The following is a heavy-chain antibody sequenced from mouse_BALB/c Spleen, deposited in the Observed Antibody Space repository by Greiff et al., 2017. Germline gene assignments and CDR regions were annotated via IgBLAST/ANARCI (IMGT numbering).Heavy chain of an antibody. J-gene: IGHJ4*01. D-gene: IGHD2-2*01. CDR1: GFTFSSYT. Sequence: EVMLVESGGGLVKPGGSLKLSCAASGFTFSSYTMSWVRQTPEKRLEWVATISSGGSYTYYPDSVKGRFTISRDNAKNTLYLQMSSLKSEDTAMYYCTEGYDGVYYAMDYWGQGTSDTVSS. V-gene: IGHV5-6-4*01. CDR3: TEGYDGVYYAMDY. CDR2: ISSGGSYT.